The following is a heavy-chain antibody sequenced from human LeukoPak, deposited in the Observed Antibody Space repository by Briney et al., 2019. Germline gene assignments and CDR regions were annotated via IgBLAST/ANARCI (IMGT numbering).Heavy chain of an antibody. CDR1: GFTFSSYA. V-gene: IGHV3-23*01. Sequence: GGSLRLSCAASGFTFSSYAMSWVRQAPGKGLEWVSAISGSGGSTYYADSVKGRFTISRDNSKDTLYLQMNSLRAEDTAVYYCAREITMIVVVITRLFDYWGQGTLVTVSS. CDR3: AREITMIVVVITRLFDY. D-gene: IGHD3-22*01. CDR2: ISGSGGST. J-gene: IGHJ4*02.